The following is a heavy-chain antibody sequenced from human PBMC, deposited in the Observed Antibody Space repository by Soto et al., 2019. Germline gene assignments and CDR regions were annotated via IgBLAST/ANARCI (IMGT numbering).Heavy chain of an antibody. Sequence: WSLRVFCAASGFTFSSYSMNWVRQAPGKGLEWVSYIGSSSKSTMYYTDSVRGRFTTSRDNAKNSLYLQMNSLRDEDTAVYYCARDYFGSGNYPDPFDYWGQGTLVTVSS. CDR3: ARDYFGSGNYPDPFDY. CDR2: IGSSSKSTM. D-gene: IGHD3-10*01. V-gene: IGHV3-48*02. CDR1: GFTFSSYS. J-gene: IGHJ4*02.